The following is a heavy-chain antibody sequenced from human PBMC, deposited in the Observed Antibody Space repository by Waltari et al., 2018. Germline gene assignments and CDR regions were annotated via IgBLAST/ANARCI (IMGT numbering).Heavy chain of an antibody. Sequence: QVQLQQWGAGLLKPSETLSLTCAVYGGSFSGYYWSWIRQPPGKGLEWIGEFNHSGSTNYNPSLKSRVTISVDTYKNQFSLKLSSVTAEDTAVFYCAKIDDIFSGPWIFDYWGQGTLVTVSS. CDR2: FNHSGST. V-gene: IGHV4-34*01. CDR1: GGSFSGYY. J-gene: IGHJ4*02. CDR3: AKIDDIFSGPWIFDY. D-gene: IGHD3-9*01.